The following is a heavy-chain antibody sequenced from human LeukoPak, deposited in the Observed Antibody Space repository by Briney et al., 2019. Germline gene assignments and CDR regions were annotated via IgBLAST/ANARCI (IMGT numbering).Heavy chain of an antibody. CDR1: GGSITTYY. CDR3: AREVSVAGNNWFDP. V-gene: IGHV4-59*01. Sequence: SETLSLTCTVSGGSITTYYWSWIRQPPGKGLEWIGYIYYSGSTNYNPSLKSRVTISVTSKNQFSLKLSSVTTADTAVYFCAREVSVAGNNWFDPWGQGALVTVSS. CDR2: IYYSGST. D-gene: IGHD6-19*01. J-gene: IGHJ5*02.